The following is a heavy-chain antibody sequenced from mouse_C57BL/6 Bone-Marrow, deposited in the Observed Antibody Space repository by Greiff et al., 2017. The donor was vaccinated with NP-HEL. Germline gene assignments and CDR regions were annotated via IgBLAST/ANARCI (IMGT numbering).Heavy chain of an antibody. V-gene: IGHV1-82*01. D-gene: IGHD2-2*01. CDR3: ARGYDGGGWFAY. J-gene: IGHJ3*01. Sequence: VQLVESGPELVKPGASVKISCKASGYAFSSSWMNWVKQRPGKGLEWIGRIYPGDGDTNYNGKFKGKATLTADKSSSTAYMQLSSRTSEDSAVYFCARGYDGGGWFAYWGQGTLVTVSA. CDR1: GYAFSSSW. CDR2: IYPGDGDT.